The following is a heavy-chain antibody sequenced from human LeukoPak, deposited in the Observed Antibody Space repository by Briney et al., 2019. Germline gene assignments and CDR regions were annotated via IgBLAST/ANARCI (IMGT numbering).Heavy chain of an antibody. V-gene: IGHV3-7*03. CDR1: GFTFSSYW. CDR3: ARGGCIIPPPSFDY. Sequence: PGGSLRLSCAASGFTFSSYWMSWVRQAPGKGLEWVANIKQDGSEKDYVDSVKDRFTISRDNAKNSLYLQMNSLRVEDTAVYCCARGGCIIPPPSFDYWGQGTQVTVSS. J-gene: IGHJ4*02. CDR2: IKQDGSEK. D-gene: IGHD3-16*01.